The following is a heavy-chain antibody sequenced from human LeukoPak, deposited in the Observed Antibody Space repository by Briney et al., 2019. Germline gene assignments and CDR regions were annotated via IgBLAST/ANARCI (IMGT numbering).Heavy chain of an antibody. CDR2: INHSGST. J-gene: IGHJ5*02. V-gene: IGHV4-34*01. Sequence: PLGTLFPTLPGFGGALSGYYRSRVPQPPGKGLEWIGEINHSGSTNYNPSLKSRVTISVDTSRNQFSLNLSSVTAADTAVYYCARHYGPWGQGTLVAVSS. CDR3: ARHYGP. CDR1: GGALSGYY. D-gene: IGHD3-16*01.